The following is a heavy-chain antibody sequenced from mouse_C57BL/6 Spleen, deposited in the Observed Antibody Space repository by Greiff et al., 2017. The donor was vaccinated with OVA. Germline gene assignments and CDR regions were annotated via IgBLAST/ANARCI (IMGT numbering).Heavy chain of an antibody. D-gene: IGHD2-4*01. J-gene: IGHJ3*01. Sequence: VQLQQSGPELVKPGASVKISCKASRYTFTDYYMNWVKQSHGKSLEWIGDINPNNGGTSYNQKFKGKATLTVDKSSSTAYMELRSLTSEDSAVYYCASGIYYDYDGRAYWGQGTLVTVSA. CDR3: ASGIYYDYDGRAY. V-gene: IGHV1-26*01. CDR1: RYTFTDYY. CDR2: INPNNGGT.